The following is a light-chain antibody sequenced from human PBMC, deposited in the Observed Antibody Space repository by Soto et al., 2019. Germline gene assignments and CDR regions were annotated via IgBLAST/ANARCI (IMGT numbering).Light chain of an antibody. Sequence: EIVLTQSPGTLSLSPGDRATLSCRASQSVGSNYLAWYQQKPGQAPRLLIYGASNRATGIPDTFSGSGSGTDFTLTICRLEPVDFAVYYCQQYGSAPSTFGGGTKVEIK. CDR3: QQYGSAPST. V-gene: IGKV3-20*01. J-gene: IGKJ4*01. CDR1: QSVGSNY. CDR2: GAS.